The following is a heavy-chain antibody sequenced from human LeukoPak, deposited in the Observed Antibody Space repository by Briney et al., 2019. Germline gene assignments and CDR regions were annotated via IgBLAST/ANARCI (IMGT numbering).Heavy chain of an antibody. CDR1: GGTFSSYA. D-gene: IGHD1-1*01. J-gene: IGHJ3*02. CDR2: IIPIFCTA. V-gene: IGHV1-69*06. CDR3: ARGSNGAFDI. Sequence: ASVKVSCKASGGTFSSYAISWVRQAPGQGLEWMGGIIPIFCTANYAQKFQGRVTITADKPTSTAYMELSSLRSEDTAVYYCARGSNGAFDIWGQGTMVTVSS.